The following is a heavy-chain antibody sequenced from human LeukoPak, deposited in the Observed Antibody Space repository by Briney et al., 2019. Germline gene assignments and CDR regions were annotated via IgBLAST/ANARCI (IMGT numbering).Heavy chain of an antibody. Sequence: GGSLRLSCAVSGFGVSSNHVAWVPQAPGKGLEWVSVRQPGNVSYYADSVKGRFTTSADSSKNSLYLQMNNLRSEDTALYYCARERDYDTYFDYWGQGTLVTVSS. J-gene: IGHJ4*02. CDR3: ARERDYDTYFDY. CDR1: GFGVSSNH. D-gene: IGHD3-22*01. V-gene: IGHV3-53*01. CDR2: RQPGNVS.